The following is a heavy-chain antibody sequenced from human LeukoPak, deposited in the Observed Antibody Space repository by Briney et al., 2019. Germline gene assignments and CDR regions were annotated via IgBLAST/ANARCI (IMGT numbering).Heavy chain of an antibody. D-gene: IGHD6-19*01. CDR1: GGSISSGGYY. CDR2: IYHSGST. Sequence: SETLSLTCTVAGGSISSGGYYWSWIRQPPGKGLEWIGYIYHSGSTYYNPSLKSRVTISVDRSKNQFSLKLSSVTAADTAVYYCARESWYSSGWGLQRGFDYWGQGTLVTVSS. CDR3: ARESWYSSGWGLQRGFDY. V-gene: IGHV4-30-2*01. J-gene: IGHJ4*02.